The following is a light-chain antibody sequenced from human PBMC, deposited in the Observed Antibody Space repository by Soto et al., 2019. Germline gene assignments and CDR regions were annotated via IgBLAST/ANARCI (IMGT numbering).Light chain of an antibody. CDR1: QSVSSN. CDR3: QQYNNWPPGT. Sequence: EIVMTQSPATLSVSPGERATLSCRASQSVSSNLAWYQQKPGQAPRLLIYGASTRATGIPARFSGSGSGTEFTLTISSLQSEDFAVRYCQQYNNWPPGTFGQGTKVEIK. V-gene: IGKV3-15*01. CDR2: GAS. J-gene: IGKJ1*01.